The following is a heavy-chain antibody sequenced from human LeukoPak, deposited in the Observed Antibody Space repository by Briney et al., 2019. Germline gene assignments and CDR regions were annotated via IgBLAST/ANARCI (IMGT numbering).Heavy chain of an antibody. J-gene: IGHJ4*02. Sequence: SETLSLTCAVYGGSFSGYYWSWIRQPPGKGLEWIGEINHSGSTNYNPSLKSRVTISVDTSKNQFSLELSSVTAADTAVYYCARAHSYCSGGSCPIPYFDYWGQGTLVTVSS. CDR2: INHSGST. V-gene: IGHV4-34*01. CDR3: ARAHSYCSGGSCPIPYFDY. CDR1: GGSFSGYY. D-gene: IGHD2-15*01.